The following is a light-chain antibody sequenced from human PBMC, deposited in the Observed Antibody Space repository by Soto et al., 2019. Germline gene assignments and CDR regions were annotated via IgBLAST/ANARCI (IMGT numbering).Light chain of an antibody. CDR1: SSNIGSYDF. J-gene: IGLJ2*01. CDR2: EVT. Sequence: QSVLTQPPSVSAAPGQKVTVSCSGSSSNIGSYDFVSWYQQHPGKVPKLIIYEVTHRPSGVSHRFSGSKSGSTASLTISGLQAEDEADYYCAAWDDSLSGVVFGGGTKVTVL. V-gene: IGLV2-14*01. CDR3: AAWDDSLSGVV.